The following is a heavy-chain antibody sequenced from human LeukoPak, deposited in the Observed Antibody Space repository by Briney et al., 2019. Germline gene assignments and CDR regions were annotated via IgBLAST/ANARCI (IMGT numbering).Heavy chain of an antibody. J-gene: IGHJ4*02. CDR3: ARNYYYDKKDYYRHFDS. CDR1: KFTFSLYW. D-gene: IGHD3-22*01. Sequence: GGSLRLSCAASKFTFSLYWMTWVRQAPGKGLEWVANIKEDGSEKNYLDSVKGRFTVSRDNAKNLLYLQMNNLRAEDTAVYYCARNYYYDKKDYYRHFDSWGRGILVTVSS. V-gene: IGHV3-7*01. CDR2: IKEDGSEK.